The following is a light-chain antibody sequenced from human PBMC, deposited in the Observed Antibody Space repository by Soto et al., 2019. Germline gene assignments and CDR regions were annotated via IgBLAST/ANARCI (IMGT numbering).Light chain of an antibody. V-gene: IGKV3-20*01. CDR3: QQYGSSLFT. J-gene: IGKJ3*01. CDR1: QSVSSSY. Sequence: EIVLTQSPGTLSLSPGERATLSCRASQSVSSSYLAWYQQKPGQAPRLLIYGASSRATGIPDRFSGSGSGTDFTLTSSRLEHEDFAVYYCQQYGSSLFTFGPGTKVDIK. CDR2: GAS.